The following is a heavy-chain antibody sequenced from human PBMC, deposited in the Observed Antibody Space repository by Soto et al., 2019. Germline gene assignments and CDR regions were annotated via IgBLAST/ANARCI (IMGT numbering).Heavy chain of an antibody. CDR3: ARDATEYSSSWTYYYYYYGMDV. V-gene: IGHV4-61*01. J-gene: IGHJ6*02. CDR1: GGSISSESYF. Sequence: SETLSLTCTVSGGSISSESYFWSWIRQPPGKGLEWIGYIHYNGDTNSNPSLKSRVTISVDSSKNQFSLKLSSVTAADTAVYYCARDATEYSSSWTYYYYYYGMDVWGQGTTVTVSS. CDR2: IHYNGDT. D-gene: IGHD6-13*01.